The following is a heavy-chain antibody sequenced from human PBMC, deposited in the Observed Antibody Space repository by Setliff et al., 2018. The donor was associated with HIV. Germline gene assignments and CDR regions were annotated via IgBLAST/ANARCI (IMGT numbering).Heavy chain of an antibody. Sequence: PSETLSLTCTVYGASISNSNSYWGWIRRPPGKRLEWLGSVYQSGSTSYNPSLSSRLTISVDTSKNQVSLRLSSVTAADTAVYYCARDMTYYFDSSGSFGWFDPWGQGTLVTVSS. CDR1: GASISNSNSY. CDR3: ARDMTYYFDSSGSFGWFDP. D-gene: IGHD3-22*01. V-gene: IGHV4-39*02. J-gene: IGHJ5*02. CDR2: VYQSGST.